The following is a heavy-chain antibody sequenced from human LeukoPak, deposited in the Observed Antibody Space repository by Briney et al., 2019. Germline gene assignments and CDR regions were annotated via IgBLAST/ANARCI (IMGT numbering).Heavy chain of an antibody. D-gene: IGHD4-17*01. V-gene: IGHV3-23*01. Sequence: GGSLRLSCAASEFTVSSNYMSWVRQAPGKGLEWVSAISGSGGSTYYADSVKGRLTISRDNSKNTLYLQMNSLRAEDTAVYYCAKDQTYGDYVGYWFDPWGQGTLVTVSS. CDR2: ISGSGGST. CDR3: AKDQTYGDYVGYWFDP. CDR1: EFTVSSNY. J-gene: IGHJ5*02.